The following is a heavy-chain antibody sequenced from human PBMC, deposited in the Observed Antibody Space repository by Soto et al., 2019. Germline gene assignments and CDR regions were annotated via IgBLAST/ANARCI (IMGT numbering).Heavy chain of an antibody. CDR1: GGSMSSCY. CDR3: AGMRYTSGLRFDP. J-gene: IGHJ5*02. Sequence: SETLSLTCTVSGGSMSSCYWSWIRQTPGKALQWIGFIYQGGVTSYNPSLASRVPISLDRSNNQCSLKLRSVTAADTAVYFCAGMRYTSGLRFDPWGPGTLVTVSS. D-gene: IGHD6-19*01. CDR2: IYQGGVT. V-gene: IGHV4-59*04.